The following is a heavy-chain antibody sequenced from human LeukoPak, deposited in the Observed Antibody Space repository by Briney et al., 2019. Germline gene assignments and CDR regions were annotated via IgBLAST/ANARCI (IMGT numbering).Heavy chain of an antibody. Sequence: GGSLRLSCAASGFTFSGYSMNWVRQAPGKGLEWVSSISSSSSYIYYADSVKGRFTISRDNAKNSLYLQMNSLRAEDTAVYYCARGVGKSGAFDIWGRGTMVTVSS. CDR2: ISSSSSYI. J-gene: IGHJ3*02. CDR3: ARGVGKSGAFDI. V-gene: IGHV3-21*01. CDR1: GFTFSGYS. D-gene: IGHD2-15*01.